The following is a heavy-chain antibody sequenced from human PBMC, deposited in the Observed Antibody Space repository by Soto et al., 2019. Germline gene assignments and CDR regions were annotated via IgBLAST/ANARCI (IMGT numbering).Heavy chain of an antibody. CDR3: ARDESLVGAGPLDY. CDR1: GFTFSSYG. Sequence: GGSLRLSCAASGFTFSSYGMHWVRQAPGKGLEWVAVIWYDGSNKYYADSVKGRFTISRDNSKNTLYLQMNSLRAEDTAVYYCARDESLVGAGPLDYWGQGTLVTVSS. D-gene: IGHD1-26*01. CDR2: IWYDGSNK. V-gene: IGHV3-33*01. J-gene: IGHJ4*02.